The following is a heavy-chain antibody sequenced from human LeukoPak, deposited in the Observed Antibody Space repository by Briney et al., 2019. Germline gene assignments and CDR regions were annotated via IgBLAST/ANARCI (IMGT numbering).Heavy chain of an antibody. CDR2: IHSADSNT. Sequence: GESLKISCKDSGYSFTNYWVGWVRQMPGKGLEWMGIIHSADSNTKYSPSFQGQVTISADKSISTAYLQWSGLKASDTAMYYCAGARHGDYRWDYWGQGTLVTVSS. V-gene: IGHV5-51*01. J-gene: IGHJ4*02. D-gene: IGHD4-17*01. CDR1: GYSFTNYW. CDR3: AGARHGDYRWDY.